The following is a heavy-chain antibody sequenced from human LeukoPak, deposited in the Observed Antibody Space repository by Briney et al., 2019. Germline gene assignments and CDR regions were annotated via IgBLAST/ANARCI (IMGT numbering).Heavy chain of an antibody. J-gene: IGHJ4*02. CDR2: IIPIFGTA. CDR3: ARGGVSGYQLLPPAH. D-gene: IGHD2-2*01. V-gene: IGHV1-69*13. Sequence: GASVKVSCKASGYTFTSYGISWVRQAPGQGLEWMGGIIPIFGTANYAQKFQGRVTITADESTSTAYMELSSLRSEDTAVYYCARGGVSGYQLLPPAHWGQGTLVTVSS. CDR1: GYTFTSYG.